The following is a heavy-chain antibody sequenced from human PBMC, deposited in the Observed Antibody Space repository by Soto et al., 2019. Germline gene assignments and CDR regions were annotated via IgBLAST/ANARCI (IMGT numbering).Heavy chain of an antibody. CDR3: ARDRGSQNWYFGV. D-gene: IGHD3-10*01. Sequence: QLQLVQSGAEVKKPGSSVKVSCKASGAIFSSYPFSWVRQAPGQGLEWMGGIVPLLGTADYAPKFQDRVTITADDSTSTVYMELSSLRSDDTAVYYCARDRGSQNWYFGVWGRGTLVSVSS. CDR2: IVPLLGTA. J-gene: IGHJ2*01. V-gene: IGHV1-69*01. CDR1: GAIFSSYP.